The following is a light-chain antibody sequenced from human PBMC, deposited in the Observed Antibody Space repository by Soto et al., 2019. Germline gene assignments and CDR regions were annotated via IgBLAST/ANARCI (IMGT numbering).Light chain of an antibody. V-gene: IGKV1-8*01. CDR2: AAA. Sequence: AIRMTQSPSSFSASTGDRVTITCRASQGISSYLAWYQQKPGKAPKLLIYAAATLQRGATSRFSASGSGTDFTLTISRLQSEDFATYYCQQYLNYPYTFGQGTKLEI. CDR3: QQYLNYPYT. J-gene: IGKJ2*01. CDR1: QGISSY.